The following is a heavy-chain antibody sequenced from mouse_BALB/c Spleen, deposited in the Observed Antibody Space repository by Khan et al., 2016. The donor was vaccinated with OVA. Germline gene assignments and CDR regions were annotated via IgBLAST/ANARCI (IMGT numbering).Heavy chain of an antibody. CDR2: IWAGGGK. CDR1: GFSLTSYG. D-gene: IGHD3-2*02. Sequence: VQLQESGPGLVAPSQSLSITCTVSGFSLTSYGVHWVRQPPGKGLEWLGVIWAGGGKNYNSAIMSRLSICKDNSKNLVFLKMNSLQTDDTAMYYCARLEAIWGQGTTLTVSS. CDR3: ARLEAI. J-gene: IGHJ2*01. V-gene: IGHV2-9*02.